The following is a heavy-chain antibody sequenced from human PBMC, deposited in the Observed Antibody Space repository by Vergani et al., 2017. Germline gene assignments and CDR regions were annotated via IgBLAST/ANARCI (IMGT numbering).Heavy chain of an antibody. CDR1: GGTFSSYA. J-gene: IGHJ6*03. V-gene: IGHV1-69*01. CDR3: AXGITIFGVDHTPDTNYYYYYMDV. Sequence: QVQLVQSGAEVKKPGSSVKVSCKASGGTFSSYAISWVRQAPGQGLEWMGGIIPIFGTANYAQKFQGRVTITADESTSTAYMELSSLRSEDTAVYYCAXGITIFGVDHTPDTNYYYYYMDVWGKGTTVTVSS. CDR2: IIPIFGTA. D-gene: IGHD3-3*01.